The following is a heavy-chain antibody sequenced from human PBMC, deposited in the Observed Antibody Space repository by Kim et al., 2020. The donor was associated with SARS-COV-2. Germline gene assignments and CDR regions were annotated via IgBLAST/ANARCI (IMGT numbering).Heavy chain of an antibody. J-gene: IGHJ4*02. V-gene: IGHV4-31*03. D-gene: IGHD5-12*01. CDR2: IYYSGST. CDR1: GGSISSGGYY. CDR3: ARDLRDIGPGGYFDY. Sequence: SETLSLTCTVSGGSISSGGYYWSWIRQHPGKGLEWIAYIYYSGSTYYNPSLKSRVTISVDTSKNQFSLKLSSVTAADTAVYYCARDLRDIGPGGYFDYWGQGTLVTVSS.